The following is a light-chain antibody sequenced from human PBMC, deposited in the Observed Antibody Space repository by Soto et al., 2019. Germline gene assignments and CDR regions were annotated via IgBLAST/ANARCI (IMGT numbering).Light chain of an antibody. J-gene: IGLJ1*01. CDR1: DTDVGGFNY. Sequence: QSALTQPASVSGAPGQSITISCTGTDTDVGGFNYVSWYQQFAGKAPKLIIYDVSSRPSGISNRFSGSKSDNTASLTISGLQAEDEADYFCSSYTAYRTYVFGTGTKVTAL. CDR2: DVS. V-gene: IGLV2-14*03. CDR3: SSYTAYRTYV.